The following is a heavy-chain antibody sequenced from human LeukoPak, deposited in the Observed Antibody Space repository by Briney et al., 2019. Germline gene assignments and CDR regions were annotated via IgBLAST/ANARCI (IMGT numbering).Heavy chain of an antibody. CDR3: ATATGAMVADFDY. J-gene: IGHJ4*02. CDR2: VDPEDGET. CDR1: GYTFTDYY. V-gene: IGHV1-69-2*01. Sequence: VKVSCKVSGYTFTDYYMHWVQQAPGKGLEWMGLVDPEDGETIYAEKFQGRVTITADTSTDTAYMELSSLRSEDTAVYYCATATGAMVADFDYWGQGTLVTVSS. D-gene: IGHD3-10*01.